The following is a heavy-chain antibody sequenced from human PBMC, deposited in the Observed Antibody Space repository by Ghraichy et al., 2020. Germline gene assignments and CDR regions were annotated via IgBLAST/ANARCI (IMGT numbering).Heavy chain of an antibody. D-gene: IGHD6-6*01. CDR2: IIPVSDEA. J-gene: IGHJ4*02. V-gene: IGHV1-69*06. CDR1: GGTFNTF. CDR3: AKSHYSTSFRSAFDN. Sequence: SVKASCKASGGTFNTFISRVRQAPGEELEWLGGIIPVSDEADYAQKIQGRVAMTADKSTTTAYMELSSLRHYDNAVYYCAKSHYSTSFRSAFDNWGQGTELSVSS.